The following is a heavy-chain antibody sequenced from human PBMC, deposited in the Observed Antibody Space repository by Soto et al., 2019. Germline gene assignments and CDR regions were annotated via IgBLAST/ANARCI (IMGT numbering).Heavy chain of an antibody. CDR3: ASRSGKVLGPYYYYGMDV. J-gene: IGHJ6*02. CDR1: GYTFTSYG. D-gene: IGHD3-10*01. V-gene: IGHV1-18*01. CDR2: ISAYNGNT. Sequence: QVQLVQSGAEVKKPGASVKVSCKASGYTFTSYGISWVRQAPGQGLEWMGWISAYNGNTNYAQKLQGRVTMTTDTSTSTAYMELSSLRSEDTAVYYCASRSGKVLGPYYYYGMDVWGQGTTVTVSS.